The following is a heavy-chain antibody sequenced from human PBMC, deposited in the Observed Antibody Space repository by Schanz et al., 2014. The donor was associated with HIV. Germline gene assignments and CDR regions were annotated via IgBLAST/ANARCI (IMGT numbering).Heavy chain of an antibody. CDR1: GFTLNDHA. CDR2: IGWDSGRI. J-gene: IGHJ4*02. CDR3: ANEEVPNDY. Sequence: EEKLVESGGGLVQPGRSLRLSCAASGFTLNDHAMHWVRQAPGKGLEWVSAIGWDSGRIGYADSVKGRFTISRDNAKNSLYLQMNSLRADDTAVYYCANEEVPNDYWGQGTLVTVSS. V-gene: IGHV3-9*01.